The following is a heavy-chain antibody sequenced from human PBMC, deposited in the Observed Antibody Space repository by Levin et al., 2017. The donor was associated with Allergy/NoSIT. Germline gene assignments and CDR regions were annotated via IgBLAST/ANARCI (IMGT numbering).Heavy chain of an antibody. Sequence: SVKVSCKASGFTFTSSAVQWVRQARGQRLEWIGWIVVGSGNTNYAQKFQERVTITRDMSTSTAYMELSRLRSEDTAVYYCAADPSWAYGSGSYSLFDPWGQGTLVTVAS. J-gene: IGHJ5*02. D-gene: IGHD3-10*01. CDR2: IVVGSGNT. CDR3: AADPSWAYGSGSYSLFDP. CDR1: GFTFTSSA. V-gene: IGHV1-58*01.